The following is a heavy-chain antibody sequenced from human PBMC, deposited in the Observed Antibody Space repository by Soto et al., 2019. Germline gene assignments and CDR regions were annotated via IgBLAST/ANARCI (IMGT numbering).Heavy chain of an antibody. J-gene: IGHJ6*02. CDR2: IYHSGST. V-gene: IGHV4-38-2*02. CDR3: AREGANYDFWSGYYHGMDV. Sequence: ASETLSLTCAVSGYSISSGYYWGWIRQPPGKGLEWTGSIYHSGSTYYNPSLKSRVTISVDTSKNQFSLKLSSVTAADTAVYYCAREGANYDFWSGYYHGMDVWGQGTTVTVSS. D-gene: IGHD3-3*01. CDR1: GYSISSGYY.